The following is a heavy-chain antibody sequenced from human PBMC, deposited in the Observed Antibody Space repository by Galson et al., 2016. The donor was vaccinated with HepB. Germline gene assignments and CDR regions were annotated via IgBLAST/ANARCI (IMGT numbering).Heavy chain of an antibody. V-gene: IGHV2-5*02. D-gene: IGHD1-1*01. CDR3: AQTGPPRNDDDHRPWNFDL. CDR1: GFSLSTRGVG. J-gene: IGHJ2*01. Sequence: PALVKPTQTLTLTCTFSGFSLSTRGVGVGWIRQSPGKALEWLTVIYWDNNKRYSPSLKRRLTITKDTSKTQVVITMTKMDPVDTATYYCAQTGPPRNDDDHRPWNFDLWGRGTLVTVSS. CDR2: IYWDNNK.